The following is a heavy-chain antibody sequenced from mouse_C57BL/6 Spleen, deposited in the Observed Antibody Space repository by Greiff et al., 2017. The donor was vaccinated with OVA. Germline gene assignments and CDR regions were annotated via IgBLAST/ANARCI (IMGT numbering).Heavy chain of an antibody. D-gene: IGHD5-2*01. CDR3: ARGEYAYYFDY. CDR2: ISDGGSYT. Sequence: EVQGVESGGGLVKPGGSLKLSCAASGFTFSSYAMSWVRQTPEKRLEWVATISDGGSYTYYPDNVKGRFTISRDNAKNNLYLQMSHLKSEDTAMYYCARGEYAYYFDYWGQGTTLTVSS. V-gene: IGHV5-4*01. J-gene: IGHJ2*01. CDR1: GFTFSSYA.